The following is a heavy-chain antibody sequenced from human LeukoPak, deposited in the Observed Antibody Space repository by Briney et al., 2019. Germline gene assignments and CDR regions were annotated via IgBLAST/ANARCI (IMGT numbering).Heavy chain of an antibody. CDR3: ARLYCSSTSCYSAYYYYGMDV. D-gene: IGHD2-2*02. CDR1: GGTFSSYA. V-gene: IGHV1-69*04. CDR2: IIPILGIA. J-gene: IGHJ6*02. Sequence: ASVKVSCKAFGGTFSSYAISWVRQAPGQGLEWMGRIIPILGIANYAQKFQGRVTITADKSTSTAYMELSRLRSEDTAVYYCARLYCSSTSCYSAYYYYGMDVWGQGTTVTVSS.